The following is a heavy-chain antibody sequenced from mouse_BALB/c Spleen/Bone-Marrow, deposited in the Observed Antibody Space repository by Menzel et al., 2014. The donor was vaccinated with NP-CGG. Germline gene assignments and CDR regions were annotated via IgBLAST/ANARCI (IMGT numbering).Heavy chain of an antibody. V-gene: IGHV3-2*02. J-gene: IGHJ3*01. Sequence: VQLQQSGPGLVKPSQSLSLTCTVTGYSITSDYAWNWIRQLPGNKLEWMGYISYSGSTSYNPSLKSRISITRDTSKNQFFLQLNSVTTEDTATYYCARSYYYGSSPFAYWGQGTLVTVSA. D-gene: IGHD1-1*01. CDR2: ISYSGST. CDR3: ARSYYYGSSPFAY. CDR1: GYSITSDYA.